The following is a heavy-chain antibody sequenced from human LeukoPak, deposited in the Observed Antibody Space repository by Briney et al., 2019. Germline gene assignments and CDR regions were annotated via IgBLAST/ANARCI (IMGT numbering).Heavy chain of an antibody. D-gene: IGHD6-19*01. CDR1: GFTLSSYD. Sequence: GGSLRLSCAASGFTLSSYDMHWVRQATGKGLEWVSVIGTSGDTYYAGSVKGRFTISRENAKNSLYLQMNSLTAGDTAVYFCSRVGSSGWPNYFDSWGQGTLVTVSS. CDR3: SRVGSSGWPNYFDS. J-gene: IGHJ4*02. V-gene: IGHV3-13*04. CDR2: IGTSGDT.